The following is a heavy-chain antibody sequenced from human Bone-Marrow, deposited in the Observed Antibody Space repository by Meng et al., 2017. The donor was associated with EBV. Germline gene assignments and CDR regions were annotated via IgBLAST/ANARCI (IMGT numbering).Heavy chain of an antibody. J-gene: IGHJ4*02. V-gene: IGHV1-2*06. CDR3: AKSGWNPS. CDR1: GYAFTAYY. D-gene: IGHD6-19*01. CDR2: ISPNNGAT. Sequence: QVQLVQSGAEVKKPGASVTVSCQASGYAFTAYYMHRVRQVPGQGLEWMGQISPNNGATKYAQQFQGRVTMTWDTSTSTAYMELNRLRSTDTAIYYCAKSGWNPSWGQGTLVTVSS.